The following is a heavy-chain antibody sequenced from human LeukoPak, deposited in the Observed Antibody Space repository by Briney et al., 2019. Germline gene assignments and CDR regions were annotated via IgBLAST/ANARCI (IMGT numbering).Heavy chain of an antibody. CDR1: GGSISSYY. J-gene: IGHJ4*02. CDR3: ARLCDSSGYCN. V-gene: IGHV4-59*01. CDR2: IYYSGST. D-gene: IGHD3-22*01. Sequence: SETLSPTCTVSGGSISSYYWSWIRQPPGKGLEWIGYIYYSGSTNYNPSLKSRVTISVDTSKNQFSLKLSSVTAADTAVYYCARLCDSSGYCNWGQGTLVTVSS.